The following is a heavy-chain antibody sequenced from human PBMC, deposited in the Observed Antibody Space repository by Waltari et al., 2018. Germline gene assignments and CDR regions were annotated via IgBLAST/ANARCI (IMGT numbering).Heavy chain of an antibody. J-gene: IGHJ5*02. CDR3: AKDRVAAAGTVWFDP. CDR2: IRYDGSNK. V-gene: IGHV3-30*02. CDR1: GFTFSSYG. Sequence: QVQLVESGGGVVQPGGSLRLSCAASGFTFSSYGLHWVHQAPGKGLEWVAFIRYDGSNKYYADSVKGRFTISRDNSKNTLYLQMNSLRAEDTAVYYCAKDRVAAAGTVWFDPWGQGTLVTVSS. D-gene: IGHD6-13*01.